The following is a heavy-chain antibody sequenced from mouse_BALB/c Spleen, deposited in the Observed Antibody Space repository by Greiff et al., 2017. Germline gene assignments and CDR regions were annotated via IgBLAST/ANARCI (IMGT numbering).Heavy chain of an antibody. D-gene: IGHD2-3*01. J-gene: IGHJ4*01. V-gene: IGHV3-2*02. CDR2: ISYSGST. CDR3: AGWLLSGYYAMDY. CDR1: GYSITSDYA. Sequence: EVKLQESGPGLVKPSQSLSLTCTVTGYSITSDYAWNWIRQFPGNKLEWMGYISYSGSTSYNPSLKSRISITRDTSKNQFFLQLNSVTTEDTATYYCAGWLLSGYYAMDYWGQGTSVTVSS.